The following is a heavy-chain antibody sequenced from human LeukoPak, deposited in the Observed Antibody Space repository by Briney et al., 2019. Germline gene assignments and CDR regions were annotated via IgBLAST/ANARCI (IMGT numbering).Heavy chain of an antibody. CDR3: ARAYCSSASCYLDNFYYYNVV. V-gene: IGHV3-20*04. D-gene: IGHD2-2*01. J-gene: IGHJ6*03. Sequence: PGGSLRLSCAASGFTFDEYVMNWVRQSPGKGLEWLSSINWNGNAKHYTDSVAGRFTISRDNAKNSLYLQMNSLRAEDTAFYFCARAYCSSASCYLDNFYYYNVVWGRGTATMVSS. CDR1: GFTFDEYV. CDR2: INWNGNAK.